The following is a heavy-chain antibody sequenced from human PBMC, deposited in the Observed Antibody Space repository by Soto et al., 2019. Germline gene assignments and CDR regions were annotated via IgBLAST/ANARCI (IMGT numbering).Heavy chain of an antibody. Sequence: ASVKVSCKASGYTFTSYAMHWVRQAPGQRLEWMGWINAGNGNTKYSQKFQGRVTITRDTSASTAYMELSSLRSEDTAVYYCAREGKLESNYDFWSGTDYYYYMDVWGKGTTVTVSS. V-gene: IGHV1-3*01. CDR1: GYTFTSYA. CDR2: INAGNGNT. CDR3: AREGKLESNYDFWSGTDYYYYMDV. J-gene: IGHJ6*03. D-gene: IGHD3-3*01.